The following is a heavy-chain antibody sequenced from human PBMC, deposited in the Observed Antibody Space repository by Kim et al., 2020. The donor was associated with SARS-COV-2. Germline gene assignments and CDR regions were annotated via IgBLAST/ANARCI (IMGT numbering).Heavy chain of an antibody. CDR3: ARGSYRYSSGWYSP. Sequence: NPSLKSRVTISVAASKNQFSLKLSAVTAAETAVYYCARGSYRYSSGWYSPWGQGTLVTVSS. D-gene: IGHD6-19*01. V-gene: IGHV4-59*09. J-gene: IGHJ4*02.